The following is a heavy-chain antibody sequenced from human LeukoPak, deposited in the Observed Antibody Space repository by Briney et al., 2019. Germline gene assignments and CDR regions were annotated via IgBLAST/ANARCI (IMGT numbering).Heavy chain of an antibody. CDR2: IYYSGST. CDR1: GGSISSGGYY. J-gene: IGHJ4*02. CDR3: ARRSSGRLAAAGYYFDY. Sequence: SETLSLTCTVSGGSISSGGYYWSWIRQHPGKGLEGIGYIYYSGSTYYNPSLKSRVTISVDTSKNQFSLQLSSVTAADTDVYYCARRSSGRLAAAGYYFDYWGQGTLVTVSS. V-gene: IGHV4-31*03. D-gene: IGHD6-13*01.